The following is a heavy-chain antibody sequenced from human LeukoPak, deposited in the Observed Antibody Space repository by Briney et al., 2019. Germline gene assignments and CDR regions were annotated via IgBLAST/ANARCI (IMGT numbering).Heavy chain of an antibody. D-gene: IGHD1-26*01. CDR3: ARGDIVVGGGRNWFDP. V-gene: IGHV4-59*12. CDR1: VGSISSYY. CDR2: IYYGGST. Sequence: SETLSLTCTGSVGSISSYYWSWIRQPPGKGLEWIGYIYYGGSTNYNPSLKSRVTISVDTSNNQFSLKLNSVTAADTAVYFCARGDIVVGGGRNWFDPWGQGTLVTVSS. J-gene: IGHJ5*02.